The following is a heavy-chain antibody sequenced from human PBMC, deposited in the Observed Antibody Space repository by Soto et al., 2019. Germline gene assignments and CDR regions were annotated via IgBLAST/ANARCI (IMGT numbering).Heavy chain of an antibody. CDR1: GYTFTTYG. J-gene: IGHJ4*02. D-gene: IGHD6-13*01. V-gene: IGHV1-18*01. CDR3: ARGFTKSSSGPYSSDY. Sequence: QVQLVQSGAEVKKPGASVKVSCKASGYTFTTYGISWVRQAPGQGLEWMGWNSAYSGSTKFAQKLQGRVTMTTDTSTTKAYMELRSLQSDATAVYYCARGFTKSSSGPYSSDYWGQGTLVTVSS. CDR2: NSAYSGST.